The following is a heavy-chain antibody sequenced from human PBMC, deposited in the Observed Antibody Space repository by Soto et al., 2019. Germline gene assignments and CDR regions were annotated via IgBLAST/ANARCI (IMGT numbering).Heavy chain of an antibody. CDR2: ISRNSGSI. V-gene: IGHV3-9*01. CDR1: GFTFDDYA. J-gene: IGHJ3*02. CDR3: AKDSVSVAGTDAFDI. D-gene: IGHD6-19*01. Sequence: EVQLVESGGGLVQPGRSLRLSCVGSGFTFDDYAMNWVRQAPGKGLEWVSGISRNSGSIGYADSVKGRFTISRDNAKNSLYLQMNSLRADDTALYYCAKDSVSVAGTDAFDILGQRTMVTVSS.